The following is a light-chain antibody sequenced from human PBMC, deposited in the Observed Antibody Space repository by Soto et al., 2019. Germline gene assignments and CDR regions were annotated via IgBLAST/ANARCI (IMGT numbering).Light chain of an antibody. Sequence: QSVLTRAPSAYGSPGQSVTISCTGTSSGGGGYNYVSWYQQHPGKAPKLMIYEVSKRPSGVPDRFSGSKSGNTASLTVSGLQAEDEADYYCSSYAGSNNSLYVFGTGTKVTVL. CDR1: SSGGGGYNY. CDR2: EVS. CDR3: SSYAGSNNSLYV. V-gene: IGLV2-8*01. J-gene: IGLJ1*01.